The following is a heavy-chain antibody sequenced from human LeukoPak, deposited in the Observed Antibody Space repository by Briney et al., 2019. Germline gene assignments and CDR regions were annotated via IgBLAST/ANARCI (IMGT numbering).Heavy chain of an antibody. CDR1: GGSISSYY. D-gene: IGHD3-22*01. J-gene: IGHJ4*02. V-gene: IGHV4-59*01. CDR2: IYYSGST. CDR3: ARGLYGSSGYWPPDY. Sequence: SETLSLTCTVSGGSISSYYWSWIRQPPGKGLEWIGYIYYSGSTNYNPSLKSRVTISVDTSKNQFSLKLSSVTAADTAVYYCARGLYGSSGYWPPDYWGQGTLVTVSS.